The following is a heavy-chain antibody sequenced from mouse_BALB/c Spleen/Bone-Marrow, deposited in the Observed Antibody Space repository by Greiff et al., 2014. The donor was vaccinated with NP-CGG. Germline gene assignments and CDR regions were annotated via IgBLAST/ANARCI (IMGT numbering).Heavy chain of an antibody. CDR1: GYTFSSYW. CDR2: ILPGSGST. J-gene: IGHJ2*01. CDR3: ARRLLYYFDY. V-gene: IGHV1-9*01. Sequence: QVKLQQSGAELMKPGASVKISCTATGYTFSSYWIEWVKQRPGHGLEWIGEILPGSGSTKYNEKLKGKATFTADTSSNTAYLQLSSLTSEDSAVDYCARRLLYYFDYWGQGTTLTVSS. D-gene: IGHD1-2*01.